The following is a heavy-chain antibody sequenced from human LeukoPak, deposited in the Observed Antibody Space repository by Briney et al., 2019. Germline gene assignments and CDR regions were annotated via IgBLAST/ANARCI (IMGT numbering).Heavy chain of an antibody. D-gene: IGHD2-2*01. CDR3: ASRYCSSTSCYRPVDY. Sequence: GGSLRLSCAASGFTFSSYSMNWVRHAPGKGLEGGSSISSSSSYIYYADSVKGRFTISRDNAKNSLYLQMNSLRAEDTAVYYCASRYCSSTSCYRPVDYWGQGTLVTVSS. CDR2: ISSSSSYI. J-gene: IGHJ4*02. V-gene: IGHV3-21*01. CDR1: GFTFSSYS.